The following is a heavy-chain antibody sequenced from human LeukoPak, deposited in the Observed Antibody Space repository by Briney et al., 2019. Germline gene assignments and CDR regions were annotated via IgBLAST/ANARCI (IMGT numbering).Heavy chain of an antibody. J-gene: IGHJ3*01. V-gene: IGHV5-51*01. CDR1: GYSFTNYW. CDR2: IYPGDSDT. D-gene: IGHD2-15*01. CDR3: AIPARCSGGVCSSRDAFDV. Sequence: GESLKISCKASGYSFTNYWIGWVRQMPGKGLEWVGLIYPGDSDTTYSPSVQGQFTLSADKSLSTAYMQWSSLKASDTAMYYCAIPARCSGGVCSSRDAFDVWGQGTVVTVSS.